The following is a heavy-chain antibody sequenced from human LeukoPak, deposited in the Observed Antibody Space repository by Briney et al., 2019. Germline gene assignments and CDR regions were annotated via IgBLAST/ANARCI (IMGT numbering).Heavy chain of an antibody. Sequence: GGSLRLSCAVSGITFSDRWMTWVRQAPGKGLEWVANIKYDGSEKYYVESVKGRFTISRDNAKNSLFLQMSSLGVEDTAVYYCARDVNGGYFDYWGQGTLVTVSS. CDR1: GITFSDRW. V-gene: IGHV3-7*01. CDR2: IKYDGSEK. CDR3: ARDVNGGYFDY. J-gene: IGHJ4*02. D-gene: IGHD4-23*01.